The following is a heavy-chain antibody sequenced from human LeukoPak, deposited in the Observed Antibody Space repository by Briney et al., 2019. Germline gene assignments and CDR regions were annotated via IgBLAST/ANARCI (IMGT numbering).Heavy chain of an antibody. V-gene: IGHV1-24*01. D-gene: IGHD5-18*01. CDR1: GYTLTELS. J-gene: IGHJ6*02. Sequence: ASVKVSCKVSGYTLTELSMHWARQAPGKGLEWMGGFDPEDGETIYAQKFQGRVTMTEDTSTDTAYMELSSLRSEDTAVYYCATAAGQLWLLSYYYYGMDVWGQGTTVTVSS. CDR3: ATAAGQLWLLSYYYYGMDV. CDR2: FDPEDGET.